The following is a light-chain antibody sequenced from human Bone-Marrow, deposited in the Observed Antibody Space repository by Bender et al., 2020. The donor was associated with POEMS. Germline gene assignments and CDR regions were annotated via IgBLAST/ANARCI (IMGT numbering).Light chain of an antibody. V-gene: IGLV3-21*02. CDR3: QVWNPTRDHYV. CDR1: KLEYKS. Sequence: SYVLTQPPSVSVAPGQTAIITCGGDKLEYKSVHWYQQRSGQAPVLVVYDDSPRPSGIPERFSGSNSGNTATLTISRVGAEDEADFYCQVWNPTRDHYVFGTGTKVSVL. CDR2: DDS. J-gene: IGLJ1*01.